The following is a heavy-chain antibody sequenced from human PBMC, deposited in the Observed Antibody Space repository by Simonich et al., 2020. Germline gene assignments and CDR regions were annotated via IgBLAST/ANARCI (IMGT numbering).Heavy chain of an antibody. D-gene: IGHD6-13*01. Sequence: QVQLQQWGAGLLKPSETLSLTCAVYGGSFSGYYWGWIRQPPGKGLEWIGEINHSGSTKYTPSLQSRVTISVDTSKNQFSLKLSAVTAADTAVYYCARGLRVAAAGTAFQHWGQGTLVTVSS. CDR1: GGSFSGYY. CDR3: ARGLRVAAAGTAFQH. J-gene: IGHJ1*01. CDR2: INHSGST. V-gene: IGHV4-34*01.